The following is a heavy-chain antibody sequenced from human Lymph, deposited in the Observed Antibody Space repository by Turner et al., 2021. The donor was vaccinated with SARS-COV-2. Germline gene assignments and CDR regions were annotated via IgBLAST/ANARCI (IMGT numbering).Heavy chain of an antibody. J-gene: IGHJ3*02. CDR2: VYAGCST. CDR1: GITVSSNY. CDR3: ARDFREGAFDI. D-gene: IGHD3-10*01. Sequence: EVQLVESGGGLVQHGGSLRLPCAASGITVSSNYMSWVRQAPGKGLEWVSVVYAGCSTFYADSVKGRFTISRDKSKNTLYLQMNRLRAEDTAVYYCARDFREGAFDIWGQGTMVTISS. V-gene: IGHV3-66*01.